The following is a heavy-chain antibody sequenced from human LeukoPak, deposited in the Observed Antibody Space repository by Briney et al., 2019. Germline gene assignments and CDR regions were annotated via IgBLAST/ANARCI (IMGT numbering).Heavy chain of an antibody. CDR3: ARVGWYGSGSPYWYFDL. V-gene: IGHV3-11*05. CDR2: ISSSSSYT. CDR1: GGSISGSSYY. D-gene: IGHD3-10*01. Sequence: LSLTCTVSGGSISGSSYYWGWIRQPPGKGLEWVSHISSSSSYTSYADSVKGRFTISRDNAKNSLYLQMNSLRAEDTAVYYCARVGWYGSGSPYWYFDLWGRGTLVTVSS. J-gene: IGHJ2*01.